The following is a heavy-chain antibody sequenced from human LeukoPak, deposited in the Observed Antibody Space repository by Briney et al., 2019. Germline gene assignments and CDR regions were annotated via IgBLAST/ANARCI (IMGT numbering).Heavy chain of an antibody. CDR1: GGSISSYY. J-gene: IGHJ4*02. CDR3: ANLLGYHSDY. Sequence: PSETLSLTCTVSGGSISSYYWSWIRQPPGKGLEWIGYIYYSGSTNYNPSLKSRVTISVDTSKNQFSLKLSSVTAADTAVYYCANLLGYHSDYWGQGTLVTVSS. CDR2: IYYSGST. V-gene: IGHV4-59*08. D-gene: IGHD2-15*01.